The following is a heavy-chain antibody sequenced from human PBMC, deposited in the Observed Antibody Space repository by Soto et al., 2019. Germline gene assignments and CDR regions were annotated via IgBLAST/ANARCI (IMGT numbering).Heavy chain of an antibody. CDR2: ISSSSSYI. V-gene: IGHV3-21*01. D-gene: IGHD2-15*01. CDR1: GFTFSSYS. J-gene: IGHJ6*02. CDR3: ARDCSGGSCYSPPSGMDV. Sequence: GGSLRLSCAASGFTFSSYSMNWVRQAPGKGLEWVSSISSSSSYIYYADSVKGRFTITRDNAKNSLYLQMNSLRAEDTAVYYCARDCSGGSCYSPPSGMDVWGQGTTVTVSS.